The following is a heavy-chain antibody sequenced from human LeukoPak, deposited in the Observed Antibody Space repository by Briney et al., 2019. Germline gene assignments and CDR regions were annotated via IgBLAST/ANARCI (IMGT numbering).Heavy chain of an antibody. CDR3: ARGSAHYYGSGNTNWFDP. J-gene: IGHJ5*02. CDR1: GGTFSSYA. CDR2: IIPILGIA. V-gene: IGHV1-69*04. D-gene: IGHD3-10*01. Sequence: SVKVSCKASGGTFSSYAISWVRQAPGQGLEWMGRIIPILGIANYAQKFQGRVTITADKSTSTAYMELSSLRSEDTAVYYCARGSAHYYGSGNTNWFDPWGQGTLVTVSS.